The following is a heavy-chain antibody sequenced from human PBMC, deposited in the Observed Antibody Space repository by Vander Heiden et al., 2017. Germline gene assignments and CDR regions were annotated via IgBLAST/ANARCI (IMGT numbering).Heavy chain of an antibody. Sequence: EVQLLESGGGLVQPGVSLRLSCAASGFTFSSYAMSWVRQAPGKGLEWVSAISGSGGSTYYADSVKGRFTISRDNSKNTLYLQMNSLRAEDTAVYYCAKVPWELLLYFDYWGQGTLVTVSS. CDR1: GFTFSSYA. CDR2: ISGSGGST. CDR3: AKVPWELLLYFDY. D-gene: IGHD1-26*01. V-gene: IGHV3-23*01. J-gene: IGHJ4*02.